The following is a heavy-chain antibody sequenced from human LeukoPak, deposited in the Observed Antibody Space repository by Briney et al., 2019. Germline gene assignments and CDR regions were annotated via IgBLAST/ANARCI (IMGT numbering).Heavy chain of an antibody. CDR3: AEDGAVAGTGWYFDL. V-gene: IGHV3-9*01. CDR2: ILWNSATI. CDR1: GFSFDDYA. J-gene: IGHJ2*01. D-gene: IGHD6-19*01. Sequence: GGSLRLSCAASGFSFDDYAMHWVRQTPGKGLEWVAGILWNSATIGYVDSVKGRFTITRDNAKNSLDLQMNSLRDEDTAFYYCAEDGAVAGTGWYFDLWGRGTLVTVSS.